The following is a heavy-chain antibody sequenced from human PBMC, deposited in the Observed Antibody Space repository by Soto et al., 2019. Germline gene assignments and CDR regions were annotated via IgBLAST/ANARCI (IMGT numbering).Heavy chain of an antibody. CDR1: GRTFSSYA. CDR2: IIPIFGTA. CDR3: ARGSTMVRGVTPFDY. D-gene: IGHD3-10*01. V-gene: IGHV1-69*06. J-gene: IGHJ4*02. Sequence: SVKVSCKASGRTFSSYAISWVRQAPGQGLEWMGGIIPIFGTANYAQKFQGRVTITADKSTSTAYMELSSLRSEDTAVYYCARGSTMVRGVTPFDYWGQGTLVTVSS.